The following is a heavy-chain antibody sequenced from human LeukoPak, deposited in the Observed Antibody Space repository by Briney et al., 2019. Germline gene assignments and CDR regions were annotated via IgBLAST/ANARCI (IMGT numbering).Heavy chain of an antibody. CDR3: ARADKWELLPDAFDI. D-gene: IGHD1-26*01. Sequence: SETLSLTCTVSGGSISSGSYYWSWIRQPAGKGLEWIGRIYTSGSTNYNPSLKSRVTISLDTSKNQFSLKLSSVTAADTAVYYCARADKWELLPDAFDIWGQGTMVTVSS. V-gene: IGHV4-61*02. J-gene: IGHJ3*02. CDR1: GGSISSGSYY. CDR2: IYTSGST.